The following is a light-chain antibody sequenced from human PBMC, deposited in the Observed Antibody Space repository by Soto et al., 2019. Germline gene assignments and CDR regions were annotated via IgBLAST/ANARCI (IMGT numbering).Light chain of an antibody. CDR1: SSNIGSNA. CDR3: ASWDGSLIGHV. V-gene: IGLV1-44*01. J-gene: IGLJ1*01. Sequence: QSVLTKPPSASGTPGQRVTISCSGSSSNIGSNAVNWYQHLPGTAPKLLIFTDSQRPSGVPDRFSGSRSGTSASLAISGLQSEDEADYYCASWDGSLIGHVFGTGTKLTVL. CDR2: TDS.